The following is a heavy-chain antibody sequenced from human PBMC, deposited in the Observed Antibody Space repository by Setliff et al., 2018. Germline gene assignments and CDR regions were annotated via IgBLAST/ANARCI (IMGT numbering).Heavy chain of an antibody. Sequence: PSETLSLTCRVSGGSISSGNYYWGLLRQPPGKGLEWVATIYYSGSTYSNTSLKSRLIISVDAPDNQFSVKLSSVTAADTAVYYCASHKSNGSGSYPSLYMDVWGKGIMVTVSS. V-gene: IGHV4-39*01. CDR2: IYYSGST. CDR3: ASHKSNGSGSYPSLYMDV. CDR1: GGSISSGNYY. D-gene: IGHD3-10*01. J-gene: IGHJ6*03.